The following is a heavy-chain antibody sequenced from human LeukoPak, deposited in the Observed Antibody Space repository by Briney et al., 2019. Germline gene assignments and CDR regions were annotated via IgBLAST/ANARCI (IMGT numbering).Heavy chain of an antibody. J-gene: IGHJ6*02. D-gene: IGHD6-6*01. Sequence: PSETLSLTCAVYGGSFSGYYWSWIRQPLGKGLEWIGEINHSGSTNYNPSLKGRVTISVDTSKNQFSLKLSSVTAADTAVYYCARGRKQLVPSVYYYYYGMDVWGQGTTVTVSS. V-gene: IGHV4-34*01. CDR1: GGSFSGYY. CDR2: INHSGST. CDR3: ARGRKQLVPSVYYYYYGMDV.